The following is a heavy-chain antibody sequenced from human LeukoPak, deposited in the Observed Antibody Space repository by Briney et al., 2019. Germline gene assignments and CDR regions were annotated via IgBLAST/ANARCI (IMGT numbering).Heavy chain of an antibody. D-gene: IGHD1-14*01. CDR2: IKQDGSEK. Sequence: PGGSLRLSCAAPGFTFSSYWMSWVRQAPGKGLEWVANIKQDGSEKYYVDSVKGRFTISRDNAKNSLYLQMNSLRAEDTAVYYCARPSGSVAFDIWGQGTMVTVSS. J-gene: IGHJ3*02. V-gene: IGHV3-7*01. CDR1: GFTFSSYW. CDR3: ARPSGSVAFDI.